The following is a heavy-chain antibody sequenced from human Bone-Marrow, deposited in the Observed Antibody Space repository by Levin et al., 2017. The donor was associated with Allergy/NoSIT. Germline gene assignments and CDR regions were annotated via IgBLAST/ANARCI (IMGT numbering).Heavy chain of an antibody. CDR2: IKGDGSPT. J-gene: IGHJ4*02. CDR3: ARAPIWSGYSHDY. D-gene: IGHD3-3*01. CDR1: GFTFSNNW. V-gene: IGHV3-74*01. Sequence: LSLTCEGSGFTFSNNWMHWVRQVSGKGLVWVSGIKGDGSPTTYADSVKGRFTISRDNAKNTVYLQMTSLRPEDTAIYYCARAPIWSGYSHDYWGQGTLVTVSS.